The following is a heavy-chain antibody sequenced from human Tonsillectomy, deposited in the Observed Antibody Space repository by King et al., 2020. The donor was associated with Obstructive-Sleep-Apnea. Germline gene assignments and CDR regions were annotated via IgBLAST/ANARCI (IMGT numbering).Heavy chain of an antibody. Sequence: QLVQSGGGLIQPGRSLRLSCAASGFTFDDYAMHWVRQAPGKGLEWVSGITWNSGSIGYADSVKGRFTISRDNAKNSLYLQMNTLRAEDTALYFCAKDGRIAAAGTGPSFDYWGQGALVTVSS. D-gene: IGHD6-13*01. V-gene: IGHV3-9*01. CDR3: AKDGRIAAAGTGPSFDY. J-gene: IGHJ4*02. CDR1: GFTFDDYA. CDR2: ITWNSGSI.